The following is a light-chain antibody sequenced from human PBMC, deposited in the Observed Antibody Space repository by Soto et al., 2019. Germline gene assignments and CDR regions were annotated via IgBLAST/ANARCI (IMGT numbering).Light chain of an antibody. V-gene: IGKV3-20*01. CDR3: QQYGSSPLT. CDR1: QSITHNW. Sequence: EVGLPQSPGTLTLSPGDRATISCRASQSITHNWLAWYQQRPGQAPKLLISAASGRATGIPGRFSGSGSGTDFTLVISALEPEDSALYYCQQYGSSPLTFGGGT. CDR2: AAS. J-gene: IGKJ4*01.